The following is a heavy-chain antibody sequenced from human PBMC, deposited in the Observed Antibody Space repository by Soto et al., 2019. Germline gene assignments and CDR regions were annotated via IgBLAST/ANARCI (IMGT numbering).Heavy chain of an antibody. CDR2: IYYSGST. V-gene: IGHV4-59*01. CDR1: GGSISGYY. J-gene: IGHJ5*02. CDR3: ARGPIMVREVIYNYFDP. Sequence: SETLSLTCSVSGGSISGYYWSWIRQPPGKGLDWIGYIYYSGSTNYHPSLKSRVTISVDTSKNQFSLKLSSVTAADTAVYYCARGPIMVREVIYNYFDPWGQGTLVTVSS. D-gene: IGHD3-10*01.